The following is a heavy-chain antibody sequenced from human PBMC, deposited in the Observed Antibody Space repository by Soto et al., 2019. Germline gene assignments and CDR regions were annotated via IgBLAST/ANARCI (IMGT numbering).Heavy chain of an antibody. D-gene: IGHD5-18*01. CDR1: GYTFTGYY. CDR3: ARDRYSYGYLENYYFGY. Sequence: ASVKVSCKASGYTFTGYYMHWVRQAPGQGLEWMGWINPNSGGTNYAQKFQGRVTMTRDTSISTAYMELSRLRSDDTAVYYCARDRYSYGYLENYYFGYWGQGTLVTVSS. V-gene: IGHV1-2*02. J-gene: IGHJ4*02. CDR2: INPNSGGT.